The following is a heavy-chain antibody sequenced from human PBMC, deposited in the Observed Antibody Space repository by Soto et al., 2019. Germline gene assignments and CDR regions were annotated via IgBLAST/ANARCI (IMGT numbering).Heavy chain of an antibody. V-gene: IGHV3-23*01. CDR1: GFTFSSYA. D-gene: IGHD3-10*01. CDR3: AKDLGPPVRSHYPYWYFDV. Sequence: EVQLLESGGGLVQPGGPLTLSCAASGFTFSSYAMSWVPQTPGKGLDGVAGISGSGGATYYADAVKGRLTISRDNSNNTLYLQMNSLRAEDTAVYYCAKDLGPPVRSHYPYWYFDVWGRGTLVTVSS. CDR2: ISGSGGAT. J-gene: IGHJ2*01.